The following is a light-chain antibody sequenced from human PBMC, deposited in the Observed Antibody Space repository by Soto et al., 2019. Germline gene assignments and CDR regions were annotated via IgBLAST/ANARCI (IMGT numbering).Light chain of an antibody. J-gene: IGKJ1*01. CDR1: QSVSSSY. CDR2: GAS. CDR3: QQYGSSPWT. Sequence: EIVLTQSPGTLSLSPGERDKIYCRASQSVSSSYLAWYQQKPGQAPRPLIYGASSRAICIPDRFSGSGSGTDFTLTISRLEPEDFAVYYCQQYGSSPWTFGQGTRWIS. V-gene: IGKV3-20*01.